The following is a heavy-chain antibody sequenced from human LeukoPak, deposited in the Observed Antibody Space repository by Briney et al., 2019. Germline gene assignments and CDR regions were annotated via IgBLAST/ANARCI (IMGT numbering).Heavy chain of an antibody. CDR3: EKPYNFWSGHWYY. D-gene: IGHD3-3*01. CDR1: GFTFSSYA. Sequence: PGGSLRLSCAASGFTFSSYAMSWVRQAPGKGLEWVSAISGSGGDTYYADSVKGRFTISRDNSKNTLYLQMNSLRAEDTAIYYCEKPYNFWSGHWYYWGQRNLVTVSS. CDR2: ISGSGGDT. V-gene: IGHV3-23*01. J-gene: IGHJ4*02.